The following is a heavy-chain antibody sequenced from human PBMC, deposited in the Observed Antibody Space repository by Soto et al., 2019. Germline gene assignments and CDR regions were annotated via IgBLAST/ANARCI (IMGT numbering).Heavy chain of an antibody. Sequence: EVQLVQSGGGLVQPGGSLRLSCAASRFTFSSYEMNWVRQAPGKGLEWLSYISSVDSTIYYADSVKGRFTVSRDNAKNSLYLQMNSLRVEDTAVYFCARDRRWGYGSVSYCAYWGQGTLVTVSS. J-gene: IGHJ4*02. CDR2: ISSVDSTI. D-gene: IGHD3-10*01. V-gene: IGHV3-48*03. CDR1: RFTFSSYE. CDR3: ARDRRWGYGSVSYCAY.